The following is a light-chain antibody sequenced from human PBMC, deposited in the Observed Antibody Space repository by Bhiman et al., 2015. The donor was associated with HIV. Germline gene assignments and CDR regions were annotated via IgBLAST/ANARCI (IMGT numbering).Light chain of an antibody. J-gene: IGLJ2*01. Sequence: QSALTQPPSASGSPGQSVTISCTGTSSDVGAYNSVSWYQHHPGKAPKLLIYEVTKRPSGVPDRFSGSKSGNTASLTISGLQAEDEADYYCSSYTSSTGAFGGGTKLTVL. CDR1: SSDVGAYNS. V-gene: IGLV2-8*01. CDR3: SSYTSSTGA. CDR2: EVT.